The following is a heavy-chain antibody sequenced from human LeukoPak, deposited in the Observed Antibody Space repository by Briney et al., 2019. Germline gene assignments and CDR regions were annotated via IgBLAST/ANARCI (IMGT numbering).Heavy chain of an antibody. CDR1: GSTFSSYG. Sequence: PGRSLRLSCAASGSTFSSYGMHWVRQAPGKGREWVAVISYDGSNKYYADSVKGRFTISRDNSKNTLYLQMNSLRAEDTAVYYCAKASSPWELLIRQDYWGQGTLVTVSS. CDR2: ISYDGSNK. CDR3: AKASSPWELLIRQDY. D-gene: IGHD1-26*01. V-gene: IGHV3-30*18. J-gene: IGHJ4*02.